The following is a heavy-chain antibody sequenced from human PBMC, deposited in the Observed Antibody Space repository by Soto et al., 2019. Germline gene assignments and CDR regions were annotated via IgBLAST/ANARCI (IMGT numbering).Heavy chain of an antibody. Sequence: GGSLRLSCAVSGFRFRDYWMSWVRQAPGKGLEWVANIKQDESDKYYVDSVKGRFTISRDNAKNALYLQMNSLRVEDTAVYYCAAYCYTMTCTHFHGYSWGQGTQVTVSS. CDR1: GFRFRDYW. J-gene: IGHJ5*02. D-gene: IGHD3-16*02. V-gene: IGHV3-7*03. CDR2: IKQDESDK. CDR3: AAYCYTMTCTHFHGYS.